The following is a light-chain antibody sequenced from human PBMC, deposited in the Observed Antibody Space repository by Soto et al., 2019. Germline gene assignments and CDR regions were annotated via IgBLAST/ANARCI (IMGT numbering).Light chain of an antibody. V-gene: IGKV3-11*01. CDR3: QQRSNWHPIT. J-gene: IGKJ5*01. Sequence: MFLTQSPATLSFPPGERATLSCXXSRSVSRYLAWYQXKPXQAPRLXXXDASNRATGIPARFSGSGSGTDFTLTISSLEHEDFAVYYCQQRSNWHPITFGQGTRLEIK. CDR1: RSVSRY. CDR2: DAS.